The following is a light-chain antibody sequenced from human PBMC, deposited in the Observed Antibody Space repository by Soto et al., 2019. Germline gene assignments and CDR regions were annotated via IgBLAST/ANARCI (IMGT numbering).Light chain of an antibody. CDR3: QQGDRTPYT. V-gene: IGKV1-39*01. Sequence: DIQMTQYPSSLSAAVGDRVTITCRASQNINHYLNWYQQKPGKAPKLLIYDASTLQSGVPSRISGSGSGPNFTLVIHSLQPEDFATYFCQQGDRTPYTFGPGTRLDIK. CDR1: QNINHY. CDR2: DAS. J-gene: IGKJ2*01.